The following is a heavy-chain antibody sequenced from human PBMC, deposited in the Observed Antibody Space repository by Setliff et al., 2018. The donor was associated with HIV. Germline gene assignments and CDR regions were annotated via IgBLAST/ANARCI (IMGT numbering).Heavy chain of an antibody. Sequence: SETLSLTCSVSGYSVSSPYYWAWIRQSPGKGLEWIGSIYHSGSTYYSPSLKSRVIISVDAANEQFSLRLSSVTAADTAVYYCARYTVDTFLFDYWGQGRLVTVSS. CDR1: GYSVSSPYY. J-gene: IGHJ4*02. CDR3: ARYTVDTFLFDY. D-gene: IGHD4-17*01. V-gene: IGHV4-38-2*02. CDR2: IYHSGST.